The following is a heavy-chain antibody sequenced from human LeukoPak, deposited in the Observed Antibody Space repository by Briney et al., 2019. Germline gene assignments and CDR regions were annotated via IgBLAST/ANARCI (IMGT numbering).Heavy chain of an antibody. CDR3: ATSLGLWFGELSFWYFDL. CDR2: ISSSGFST. Sequence: PGGSLRLSCAASGFAFSNYAMNWVRQAPGKGLDWVSAISSSGFSTYYADSVKGRFTISRDNSKNTLYLQMNSLRAEDTAVYYCATSLGLWFGELSFWYFDLWGRGTLVTVSS. J-gene: IGHJ2*01. D-gene: IGHD3-10*01. CDR1: GFAFSNYA. V-gene: IGHV3-23*01.